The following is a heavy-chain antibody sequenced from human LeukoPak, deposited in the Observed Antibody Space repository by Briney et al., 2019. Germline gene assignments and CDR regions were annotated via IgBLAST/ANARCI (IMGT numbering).Heavy chain of an antibody. V-gene: IGHV3-30*04. Sequence: GRSLRLSCAASGFTFSSYAMHWVRQAPGKGLEWVAVISYDGSNKYYADSVKGRFTISRDNSKNTLYLQMNSLRAEDTAVYYCATRYAFDIWGQGTMVTVSS. CDR3: ATRYAFDI. CDR1: GFTFSSYA. J-gene: IGHJ3*02. CDR2: ISYDGSNK.